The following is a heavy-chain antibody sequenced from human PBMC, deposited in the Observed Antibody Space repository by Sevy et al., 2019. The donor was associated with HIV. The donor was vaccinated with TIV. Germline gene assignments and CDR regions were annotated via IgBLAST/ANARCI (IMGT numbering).Heavy chain of an antibody. D-gene: IGHD5-12*01. V-gene: IGHV3-21*01. J-gene: IGHJ6*03. Sequence: GGSLRLSCAASGFTFSSYSMNWVRQAPGKGLEWVSSISSSSSYIYYADSVKGRFTISRDNAKNSLYLQMNSLRAEDTAVYYCARDWYSGYDLGYYYYYMDVWGKGTTVTVSS. CDR1: GFTFSSYS. CDR3: ARDWYSGYDLGYYYYYMDV. CDR2: ISSSSSYI.